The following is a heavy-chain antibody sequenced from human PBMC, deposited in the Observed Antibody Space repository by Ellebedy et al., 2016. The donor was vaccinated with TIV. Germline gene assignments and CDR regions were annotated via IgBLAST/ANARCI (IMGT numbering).Heavy chain of an antibody. CDR1: GFTFSGYA. CDR3: ARDTVTANWGPLFDY. CDR2: INNGGRTT. V-gene: IGHV3-23*01. Sequence: GESLKISCVASGFTFSGYAMSWVRQAPGKGLEWVSGINNGGRTTSYADSVKGRFTISRDNSRSTLYLQMNSLRAEDSAVYYCARDTVTANWGPLFDYWGQGTLVTVSS. J-gene: IGHJ4*02. D-gene: IGHD7-27*01.